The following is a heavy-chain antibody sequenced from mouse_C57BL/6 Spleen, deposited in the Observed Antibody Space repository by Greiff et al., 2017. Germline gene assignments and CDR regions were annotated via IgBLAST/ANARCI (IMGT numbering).Heavy chain of an antibody. D-gene: IGHD2-4*01. J-gene: IGHJ4*01. V-gene: IGHV2-2*01. Sequence: QVQLKESGPGLVQPSQSLSITCTVSGFSLTSYGVHWVRQSPGKGLEWLGVIWSGGSTDYNAAFISRLSISKDNSKSQVFFKMNSLQADDTAIYYCARNYPIYYDYGGGYAMDYWGQGTSVTVSS. CDR2: IWSGGST. CDR3: ARNYPIYYDYGGGYAMDY. CDR1: GFSLTSYG.